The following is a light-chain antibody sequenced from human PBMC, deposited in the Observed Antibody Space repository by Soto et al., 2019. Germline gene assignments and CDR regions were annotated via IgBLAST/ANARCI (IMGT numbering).Light chain of an antibody. J-gene: IGLJ2*01. V-gene: IGLV4-60*02. CDR1: SGHSSYI. CDR2: LEGSGSY. CDR3: ETWDSNTRV. Sequence: VLTQSSSASASLGSSVKLTCTLSSGHSSYIIAWPHQQPGKAPRYLMKLEGSGSYNQGSGVPDRFSGSSSGADRYLTIANLQFEDEANYYCETWDSNTRVFGGGTKLTVL.